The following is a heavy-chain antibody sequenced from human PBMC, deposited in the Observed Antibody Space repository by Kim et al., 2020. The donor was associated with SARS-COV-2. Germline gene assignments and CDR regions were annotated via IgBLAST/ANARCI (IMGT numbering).Heavy chain of an antibody. J-gene: IGHJ3*02. CDR3: AGISDAFDI. D-gene: IGHD1-20*01. V-gene: IGHV1-2*02. Sequence: GGTHHAQKFQGRVTMTRDTSISTAYMELSRLRSDDTAVYYCAGISDAFDIWGQGTMVTVSS. CDR2: GGT.